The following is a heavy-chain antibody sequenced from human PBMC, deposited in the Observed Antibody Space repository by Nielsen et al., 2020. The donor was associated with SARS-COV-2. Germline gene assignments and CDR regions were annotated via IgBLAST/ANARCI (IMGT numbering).Heavy chain of an antibody. D-gene: IGHD1-26*01. CDR3: ARDRSGAVNYYYYGMDV. CDR2: ISSSSSYI. Sequence: VRQMPGKGLEWVSSISSSSSYIYYADSVKGRFTISRDNAKNSLYLQMNSLRAEDTAVYYCARDRSGAVNYYYYGMDVWGQGTTVTVSS. J-gene: IGHJ6*02. V-gene: IGHV3-21*01.